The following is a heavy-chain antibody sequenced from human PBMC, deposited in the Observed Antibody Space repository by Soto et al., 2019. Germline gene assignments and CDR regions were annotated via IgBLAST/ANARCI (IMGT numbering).Heavy chain of an antibody. CDR2: IYHSGST. CDR1: GGSISSGNW. J-gene: IGHJ6*02. D-gene: IGHD3-3*01. Sequence: SETLSLTCAVSGGSISSGNWWSWVRQPPGKGLEWIGEIYHSGSTNYNPSLKSRVTISVDKSKNQFSLKLSSVTAADTAVYYCARDYPPNYDFWSGGYYYGMDVWGQGTTVTVSS. V-gene: IGHV4-4*02. CDR3: ARDYPPNYDFWSGGYYYGMDV.